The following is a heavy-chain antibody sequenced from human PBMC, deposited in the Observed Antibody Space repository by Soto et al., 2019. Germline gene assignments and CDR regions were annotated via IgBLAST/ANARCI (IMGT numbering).Heavy chain of an antibody. V-gene: IGHV1-2*02. J-gene: IGHJ4*02. Sequence: VSVKVSCKASGYPFTGHYIHWLQQAPGQGLEWMGWINPDRGGTNYAQMFQGRVTMTRALAITTAHMEVSRLESDDPAVFYCARGTEDPTTDYYSSTYYFDYWGQGTLVTVSS. CDR3: ARGTEDPTTDYYSSTYYFDY. D-gene: IGHD3-9*01. CDR1: GYPFTGHY. CDR2: INPDRGGT.